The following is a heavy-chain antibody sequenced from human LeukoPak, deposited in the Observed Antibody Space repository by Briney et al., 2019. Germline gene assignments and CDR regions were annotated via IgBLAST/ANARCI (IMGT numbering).Heavy chain of an antibody. J-gene: IGHJ4*02. D-gene: IGHD1-1*01. CDR3: ARDQLGAVLYFDY. CDR1: GFTFSSYA. CDR2: ITGSGGST. V-gene: IGHV3-23*01. Sequence: GGSLRLSCAASGFTFSSYAMSWVRQAPGKGLEWVSVITGSGGSTYYADSVKGRFTISRDNSKNTPYLQINSLRVEDTAVYYCARDQLGAVLYFDYWGQGTLVTVSS.